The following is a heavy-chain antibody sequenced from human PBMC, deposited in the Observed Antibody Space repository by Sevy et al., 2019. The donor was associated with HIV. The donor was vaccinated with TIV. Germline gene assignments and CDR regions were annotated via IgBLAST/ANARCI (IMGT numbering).Heavy chain of an antibody. CDR1: GYTFIDYY. V-gene: IGHV1-2*02. D-gene: IGHD3-16*01. CDR3: ARGRRGEPVPVKWFDP. Sequence: ASVKVSCQTSGYTFIDYYIYWVRQTPGQGREGMGWINPKNGGAKVTQKFQGRFTLTRDSSNTTVSLRLTGLTVDDTGIYYCARGRRGEPVPVKWFDPWGQGTLVTVSS. CDR2: INPKNGGA. J-gene: IGHJ5*02.